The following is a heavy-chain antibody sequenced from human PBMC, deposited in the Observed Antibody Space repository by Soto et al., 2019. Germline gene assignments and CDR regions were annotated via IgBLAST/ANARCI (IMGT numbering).Heavy chain of an antibody. CDR1: GYTFTNYA. CDR3: ARGHLAVVPVASWYFYMDV. J-gene: IGHJ6*03. D-gene: IGHD2-2*01. V-gene: IGHV1-3*01. Sequence: QVQLVQSGAEVEKPGASVKVSCKASGYTFTNYAVHWVRQAPGQRLEWMGWINAGNGNTRYSQKFQGRVTITRDTSARTAYMELSSLRSEDTAVYYCARGHLAVVPVASWYFYMDVWRKGTTVTVSS. CDR2: INAGNGNT.